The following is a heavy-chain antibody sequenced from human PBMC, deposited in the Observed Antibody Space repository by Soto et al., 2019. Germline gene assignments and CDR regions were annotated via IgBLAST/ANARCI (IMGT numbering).Heavy chain of an antibody. D-gene: IGHD6-19*01. CDR3: ARGRIIVAGGFDP. V-gene: IGHV1-8*01. CDR1: GYTFTSYD. J-gene: IGHJ5*02. CDR2: MNPSTGNT. Sequence: QVQLVQSGAEVKKPGASVKVSCKASGYTFTSYDIIWVRQATGQGLAWMGWMNPSTGNTDSAEKFQGRLTMTRNTSISTVYRELSSLSFEDTAVYSCARGRIIVAGGFDPWGQGTLVTVSS.